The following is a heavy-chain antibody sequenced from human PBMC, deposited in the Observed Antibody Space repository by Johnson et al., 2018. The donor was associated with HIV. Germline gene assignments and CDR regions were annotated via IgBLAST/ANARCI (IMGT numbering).Heavy chain of an antibody. J-gene: IGHJ3*01. CDR3: AKIGQWRERLDAFDV. CDR2: IKQDGSEK. CDR1: GFTFSSYW. Sequence: VLLVESGGGLVQPGGSLRLSCAASGFTFSSYWMSWVRQAPGKGLEWVANIKQDGSEKYYVDSVKGRFTISRDNSKNTLYLQMSSLRPEDTAVYYCAKIGQWRERLDAFDVWGQGTMVTVSS. V-gene: IGHV3-7*01. D-gene: IGHD6-19*01.